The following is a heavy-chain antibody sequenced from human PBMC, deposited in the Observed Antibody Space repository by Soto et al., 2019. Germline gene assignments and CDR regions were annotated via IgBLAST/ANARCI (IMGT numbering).Heavy chain of an antibody. CDR2: IHYNGNT. CDR1: GDSISAYS. D-gene: IGHD4-17*01. CDR3: ARVLDYGGWFDP. J-gene: IGHJ5*02. Sequence: PSETLSLTCTVSGDSISAYSWSWVRQPPGKGLEWIGNIHYNGNTKYNPSLKSRVTMSVDRSKNQFSLKLSSVTAADTAVYYCARVLDYGGWFDPWGKGTLVTVSS. V-gene: IGHV4-59*12.